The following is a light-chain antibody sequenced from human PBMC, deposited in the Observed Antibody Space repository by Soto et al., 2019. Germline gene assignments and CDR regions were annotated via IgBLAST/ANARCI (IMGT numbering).Light chain of an antibody. Sequence: EIVLTQSPGTLSLSPGERATLSCRASQSVRSNYLAWYQQKPGQAPRPLIFGASSRATGIPDRFSGSGSGTDCTLTISRLEPGDFAVYCCQQYGSSITFGQGTRLEIK. CDR1: QSVRSNY. J-gene: IGKJ5*01. CDR2: GAS. V-gene: IGKV3-20*01. CDR3: QQYGSSIT.